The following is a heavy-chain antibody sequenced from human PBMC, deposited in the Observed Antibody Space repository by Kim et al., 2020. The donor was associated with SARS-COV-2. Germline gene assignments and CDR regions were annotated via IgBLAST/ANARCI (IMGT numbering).Heavy chain of an antibody. J-gene: IGHJ3*02. D-gene: IGHD5-18*01. V-gene: IGHV3-23*01. Sequence: SVKCRFTIARDNSKNTLYLQMNSLRAEDTAVYYCAKDRAYSYGPYDAFDIWGQGTMVTVSS. CDR3: AKDRAYSYGPYDAFDI.